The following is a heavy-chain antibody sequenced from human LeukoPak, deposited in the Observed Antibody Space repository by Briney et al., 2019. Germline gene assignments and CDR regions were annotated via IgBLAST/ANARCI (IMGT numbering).Heavy chain of an antibody. Sequence: GGSLRLSCAASGFTFSSYWMSWVRQAPGKGLEWVTNIKQDGSEKYYVDSVKGRFTISRDNAKNSLYLQMNSLRAEDTAVYYCASDREYYYGSGSFDYWGQGTLVTVSS. D-gene: IGHD3-10*01. CDR3: ASDREYYYGSGSFDY. J-gene: IGHJ4*02. V-gene: IGHV3-7*04. CDR2: IKQDGSEK. CDR1: GFTFSSYW.